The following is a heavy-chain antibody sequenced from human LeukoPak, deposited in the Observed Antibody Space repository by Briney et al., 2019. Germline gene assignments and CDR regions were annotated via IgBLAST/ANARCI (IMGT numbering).Heavy chain of an antibody. Sequence: ASVKVSCKASGYTFTTYAMSWVRQAPGQGLEWMGWISPHNGNTNYAQKLQGRVTMTTDTSTSTAYMELRSLRSEDTAVYYCARAKTYGDYVWGSYPNDAFDIWGQGTMVTVSS. CDR1: GYTFTTYA. J-gene: IGHJ3*02. CDR3: ARAKTYGDYVWGSYPNDAFDI. CDR2: ISPHNGNT. D-gene: IGHD3-16*02. V-gene: IGHV1-18*01.